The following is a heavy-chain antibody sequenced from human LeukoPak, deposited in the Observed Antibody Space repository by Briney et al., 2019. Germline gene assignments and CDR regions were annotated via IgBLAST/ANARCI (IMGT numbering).Heavy chain of an antibody. CDR2: ISSDSSTI. V-gene: IGHV3-48*04. J-gene: IGHJ4*02. CDR1: GFTFSSYG. CDR3: ARSRFYFDY. Sequence: GGSLRLSCAASGFTFSSYGMNWVRQAPGKGLEWISYISSDSSTIYYADSVKGRFTISRDNAKNSLYLQMNSLRAEDTAVYYCARSRFYFDYWGQGTLVTVSS.